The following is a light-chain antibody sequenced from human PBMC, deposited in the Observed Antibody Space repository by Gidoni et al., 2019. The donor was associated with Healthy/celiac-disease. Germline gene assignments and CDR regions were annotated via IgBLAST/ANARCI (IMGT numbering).Light chain of an antibody. CDR1: QRVSSSY. CDR3: QQYGSSPYS. J-gene: IGKJ2*03. V-gene: IGKV3-20*01. CDR2: GAS. Sequence: EIVLTQSPGTLSLSPGARATLSCRASQRVSSSYLAWYQQKPGQSPRLLIYGASSRATGIPERFSGSGSGTDFTLTISRLEPEDCAVYYCQQYGSSPYSFGQGTKLEIK.